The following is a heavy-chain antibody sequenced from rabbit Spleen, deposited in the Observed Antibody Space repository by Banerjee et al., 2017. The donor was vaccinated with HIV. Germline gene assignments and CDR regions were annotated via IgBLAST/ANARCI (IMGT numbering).Heavy chain of an antibody. D-gene: IGHD6-1*01. CDR3: ARDGFYDGGGGDGYDL. V-gene: IGHV1S45*01. CDR1: GFSFSSAYF. Sequence: EQLEESGGGLVQPEGSLTLTCTASGFSFSSAYFMCWVRQAPGRGLEWIACIYAGSSGATYYASWAKGRFTISKTSSTTVTLQMTSLTAADTATYFCARDGFYDGGGGDGYDLWGPGTLVTVS. CDR2: IYAGSSGAT. J-gene: IGHJ4*01.